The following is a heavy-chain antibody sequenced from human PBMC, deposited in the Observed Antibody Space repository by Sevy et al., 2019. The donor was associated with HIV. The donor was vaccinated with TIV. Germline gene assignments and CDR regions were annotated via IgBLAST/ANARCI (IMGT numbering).Heavy chain of an antibody. CDR1: GYTFTDEY. V-gene: IGHV1-2*06. J-gene: IGHJ6*02. D-gene: IGHD1-7*01. CDR2: IFPNSGVT. CDR3: ARDAGGGTTNSGLDV. Sequence: ASVKVSCKASGYTFTDEYLHLVRQAPGQGLEWIGRIFPNSGVTKSAQRFRGRVTMTRDTSISTAYMELSGLRSDDTAVYYCARDAGGGTTNSGLDVWGQGTTVTVSS.